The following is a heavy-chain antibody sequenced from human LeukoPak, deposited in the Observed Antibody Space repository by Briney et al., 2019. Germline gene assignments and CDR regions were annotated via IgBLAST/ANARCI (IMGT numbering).Heavy chain of an antibody. CDR1: GFTFSSFA. D-gene: IGHD3-10*01. CDR3: ARGYGSGGKSGDY. V-gene: IGHV3-30-3*01. Sequence: PGGSLRLSCEVSGFTFSSFAMHWVRQAPGKGLQWVAVISDNGNVKHYVDALKGRFTISRDNSNDTLFLQMDSLSPDDTAVYYCARGYGSGGKSGDYWGQGTLVTISS. CDR2: ISDNGNVK. J-gene: IGHJ4*02.